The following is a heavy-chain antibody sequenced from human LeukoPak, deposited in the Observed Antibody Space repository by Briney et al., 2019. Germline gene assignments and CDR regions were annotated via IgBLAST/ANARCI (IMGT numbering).Heavy chain of an antibody. CDR3: ARDEKARSVVVPAAND. J-gene: IGHJ4*02. CDR1: GYTFTSYG. Sequence: ASVKVSCKASGYTFTSYGISWVRQAPGQGLEWMGWISPYNGNTNYAQKLQGRVTMTTDTSTSTAYMELRSLRSDDTAVYYCARDEKARSVVVPAANDWGQGTLVAVSS. CDR2: ISPYNGNT. V-gene: IGHV1-18*01. D-gene: IGHD2-2*01.